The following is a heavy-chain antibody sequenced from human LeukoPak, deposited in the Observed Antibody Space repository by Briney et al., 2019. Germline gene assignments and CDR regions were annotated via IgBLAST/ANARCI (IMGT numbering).Heavy chain of an antibody. CDR3: ARGASRADY. CDR2: ISCSSSYI. J-gene: IGHJ4*02. Sequence: GGSLRLSCAASGFTFRSYNMNWVRQAPGKRPEWVSSISCSSSYIYYADSVKGRFTISRDNAKNSLYLQMNSLRAEDTALYYCARGASRADYWGQGTLVTVSS. CDR1: GFTFRSYN. V-gene: IGHV3-21*01.